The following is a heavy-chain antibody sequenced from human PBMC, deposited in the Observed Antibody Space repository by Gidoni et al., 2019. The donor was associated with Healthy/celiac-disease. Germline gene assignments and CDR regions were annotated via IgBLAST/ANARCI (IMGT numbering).Heavy chain of an antibody. CDR3: ARVGKAYCGGDCYPAYYGMDV. J-gene: IGHJ6*02. CDR1: GGTFSSYT. V-gene: IGHV1-69*02. CDR2: IIPILGIA. D-gene: IGHD2-21*02. Sequence: QVQLVQSGAVVKKPGSSVKVSCKASGGTFSSYTISWVRQAPGQGLEWMGRIIPILGIANYAQKFQGRVTITADKSTSTAYMELSSLRSEDTAVYYCARVGKAYCGGDCYPAYYGMDVWGQGTTVTVSS.